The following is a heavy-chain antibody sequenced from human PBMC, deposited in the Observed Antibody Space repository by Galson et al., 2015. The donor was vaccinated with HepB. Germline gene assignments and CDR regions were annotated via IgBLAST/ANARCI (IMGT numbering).Heavy chain of an antibody. CDR1: GYTFTSYA. J-gene: IGHJ4*02. CDR3: ARGPGSAGGLAY. CDR2: MNPNSGNT. V-gene: IGHV1-8*01. D-gene: IGHD1-26*01. Sequence: SVKVSCKASGYTFTSYAINWVRQATGQGLEWMGWMNPNSGNTGYAQKFQGRVTMTRNTSISKAFMELSSLRSEDTAVYYCARGPGSAGGLAYWGQGTLVTVSS.